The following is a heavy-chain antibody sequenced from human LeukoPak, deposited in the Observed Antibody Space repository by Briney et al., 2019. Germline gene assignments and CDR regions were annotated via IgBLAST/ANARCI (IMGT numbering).Heavy chain of an antibody. Sequence: GASVKVSCKASGYTFTSYDINWVRQATGQGLEWMGWINAHNGNTNYAQKLQGRVTMTTDTSTSTAYMELRSLRSDDTAVYYCGRQYASSSAWFDPWGQGTLVTVSS. V-gene: IGHV1-18*01. CDR1: GYTFTSYD. J-gene: IGHJ5*02. CDR3: GRQYASSSAWFDP. CDR2: INAHNGNT. D-gene: IGHD6-6*01.